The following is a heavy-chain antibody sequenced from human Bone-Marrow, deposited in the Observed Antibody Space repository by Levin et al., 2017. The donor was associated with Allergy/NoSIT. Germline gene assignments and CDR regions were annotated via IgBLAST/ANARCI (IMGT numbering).Heavy chain of an antibody. Sequence: SSETLSLTCTVSGGSISSSSYYWGWIRQPPGKGLEWIGSIYYSGSTYYNPSLKSRVTISVDTSKNQFSLKLSSVTAADTAVYYCARLRVVPAAIIYYYYYGMDVWGQGTTVTVSS. J-gene: IGHJ6*02. V-gene: IGHV4-39*01. D-gene: IGHD2-2*01. CDR3: ARLRVVPAAIIYYYYYGMDV. CDR2: IYYSGST. CDR1: GGSISSSSYY.